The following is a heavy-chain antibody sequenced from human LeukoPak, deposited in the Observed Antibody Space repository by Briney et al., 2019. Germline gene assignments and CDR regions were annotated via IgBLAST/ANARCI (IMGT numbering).Heavy chain of an antibody. D-gene: IGHD6-19*01. CDR1: GGSFSGYY. Sequence: SETLSLTCAVYGGSFSGYYWSWIRQPPGKGLEWIGYIYYSGSTDYNPSLKSRVTISVDTSKNQFSLKLSSVTAADTAVYYCARQDYSSGWYKVDYWGQGTLVTVSS. V-gene: IGHV4-59*08. CDR3: ARQDYSSGWYKVDY. CDR2: IYYSGST. J-gene: IGHJ4*02.